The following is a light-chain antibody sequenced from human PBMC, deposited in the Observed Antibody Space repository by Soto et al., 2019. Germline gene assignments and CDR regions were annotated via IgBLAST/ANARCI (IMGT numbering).Light chain of an antibody. CDR2: AAS. CDR1: QSISSY. V-gene: IGKV1-39*01. J-gene: IGKJ1*01. Sequence: DIQGTQCPTYLSASVGYRVTITCRASQSISSYLNWYQQKPGKAPKLLIYAASSLQSGVPSRFSGSGSETDFTLTISSLQPEDFATYYCQQSYSTPRTFGQGTKVDIK. CDR3: QQSYSTPRT.